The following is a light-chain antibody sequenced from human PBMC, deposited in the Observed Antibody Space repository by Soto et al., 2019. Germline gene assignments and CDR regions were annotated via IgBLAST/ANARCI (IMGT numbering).Light chain of an antibody. Sequence: DIQMTQSPSFVSASAGDRVTITCRASQGVSTWLAWYHQKPEKAPHLLIYTASSLQSGDPSRFSGSGSATDFTLTTSSLHPADSATYYCHQTTTFPLTFDGGNKVEI. CDR3: HQTTTFPLT. CDR1: QGVSTW. J-gene: IGKJ4*01. V-gene: IGKV1D-12*01. CDR2: TAS.